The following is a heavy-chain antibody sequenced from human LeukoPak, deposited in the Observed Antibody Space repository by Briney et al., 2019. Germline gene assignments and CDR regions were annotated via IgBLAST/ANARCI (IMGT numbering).Heavy chain of an antibody. CDR1: GFTVSSNY. CDR3: ARLVKGNWLDP. J-gene: IGHJ5*02. V-gene: IGHV3-66*04. CDR2: IYSGGST. D-gene: IGHD2-2*01. Sequence: PGGSLRLSCAASGFTVSSNYMSWVRQAPGKGLEWVSVIYSGGSTYYADSVKGRFTISRDNSKNTLYLQMNSLRAEDTAVYYCARLVKGNWLDPWGQGTLVTVSS.